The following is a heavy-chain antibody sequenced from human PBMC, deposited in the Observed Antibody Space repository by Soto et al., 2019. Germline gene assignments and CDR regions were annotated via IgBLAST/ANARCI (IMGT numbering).Heavy chain of an antibody. J-gene: IGHJ4*02. CDR1: GYTFTGYY. D-gene: IGHD6-6*01. V-gene: IGHV1-2*02. Sequence: QVHLVQSGAEVVKPGASVTVSCEASGYTFTGYYIHWVRQAPGQGLEYMGWINPNTGGTKYAQRFQGRVTMTRDTSINTAYMELSWLTSDGTAVYFCARSLSTIGARPDYWGQGTLVTVSP. CDR3: ARSLSTIGARPDY. CDR2: INPNTGGT.